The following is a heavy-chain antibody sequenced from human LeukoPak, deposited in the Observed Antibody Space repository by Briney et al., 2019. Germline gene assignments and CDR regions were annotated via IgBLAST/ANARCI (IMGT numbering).Heavy chain of an antibody. CDR1: GGSISSYY. CDR3: AAVFPDAFDI. Sequence: KASETLSLTCTVSGGSISSYYWSWIRQPPGKGLEWIGYIYYSGSTNYNPSLKSRVTISVDTSKNQFSLKLSPVTAADTAVYYCAAVFPDAFDIWGQGTMVTVSS. V-gene: IGHV4-59*01. J-gene: IGHJ3*02. D-gene: IGHD3-10*01. CDR2: IYYSGST.